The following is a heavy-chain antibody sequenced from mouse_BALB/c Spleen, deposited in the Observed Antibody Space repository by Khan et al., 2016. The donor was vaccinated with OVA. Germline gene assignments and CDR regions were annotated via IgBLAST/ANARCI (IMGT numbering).Heavy chain of an antibody. Sequence: EVQLQESGPGLVKPSQSLSLTCTVTGYSITSDYAWNWIRQFPGNKLEWMGYISYSGSTSYNPSLKSRISITRDTSKNQFFLQLNSVTTEDTVTXYCARLGPGFTYWGQGTLVTVSA. J-gene: IGHJ3*01. D-gene: IGHD4-1*01. CDR2: ISYSGST. V-gene: IGHV3-2*02. CDR1: GYSITSDYA. CDR3: ARLGPGFTY.